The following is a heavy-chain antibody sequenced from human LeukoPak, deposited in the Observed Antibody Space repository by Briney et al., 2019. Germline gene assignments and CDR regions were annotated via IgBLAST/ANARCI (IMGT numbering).Heavy chain of an antibody. V-gene: IGHV3-30*18. CDR1: GFTFNDFG. CDR3: AKDFEGYCGDDCPIDY. J-gene: IGHJ4*02. D-gene: IGHD2-21*02. Sequence: GGSLRLSCAASGFTFNDFGIHWVRQAPGKGLEWVALISYDGNNKYYADSVKGRFTISRDNSKNTLYLQMNSLRAEDTALYYCAKDFEGYCGDDCPIDYWGQGTLVTVSS. CDR2: ISYDGNNK.